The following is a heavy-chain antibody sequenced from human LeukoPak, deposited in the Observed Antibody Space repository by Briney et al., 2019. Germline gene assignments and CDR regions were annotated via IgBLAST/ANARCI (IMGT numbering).Heavy chain of an antibody. CDR1: GGTFSNYA. Sequence: ASVKVSCKASGGTFSNYAINWVRQAPGQGLEWMGGIIPIFGTAHYSQKFQGRVTITAVDSMNTAYMELSSLRSDDTAVYYCARGWLAETTVVTPYNYWGQGTLVAVSS. D-gene: IGHD4-23*01. J-gene: IGHJ4*02. V-gene: IGHV1-69*01. CDR2: IIPIFGTA. CDR3: ARGWLAETTVVTPYNY.